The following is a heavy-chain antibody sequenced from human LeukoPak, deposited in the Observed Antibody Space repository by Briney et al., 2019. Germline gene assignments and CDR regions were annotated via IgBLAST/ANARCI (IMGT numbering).Heavy chain of an antibody. CDR3: ARHRGQLGYCTNGVCYHYYMDV. D-gene: IGHD2-8*01. CDR1: GYSFTSYW. Sequence: PGESLKISCKGSGYSFTSYWIGWVRQMPGKGLEWMGIIYPGDSDTRYSPSFQGQVTISAAKSISTAYLQWSSLKASDTAMYYCARHRGQLGYCTNGVCYHYYMDVWGKGTTVTVSS. V-gene: IGHV5-51*01. J-gene: IGHJ6*03. CDR2: IYPGDSDT.